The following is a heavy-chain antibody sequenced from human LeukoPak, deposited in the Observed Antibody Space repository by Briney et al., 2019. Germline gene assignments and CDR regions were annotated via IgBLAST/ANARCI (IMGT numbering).Heavy chain of an antibody. CDR2: INHSGST. CDR1: GGSFSGYY. J-gene: IGHJ4*02. Sequence: SETLSLTCAVYGGSFSGYYWSWIRQPPGKGLEWIGEINHSGSTNYNPSLKSRVTISVDTSKNQFSLKLSSVTAADTAVYYCARGRLLWFGELFSPFDYWGQGTLVTVSS. CDR3: ARGRLLWFGELFSPFDY. V-gene: IGHV4-34*01. D-gene: IGHD3-10*01.